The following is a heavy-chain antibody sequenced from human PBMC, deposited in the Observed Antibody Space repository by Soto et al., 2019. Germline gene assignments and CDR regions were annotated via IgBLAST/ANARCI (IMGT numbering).Heavy chain of an antibody. CDR1: GGSISSYC. CDR2: IYYSGST. J-gene: IGHJ4*02. D-gene: IGHD6-19*01. Sequence: SETLSLTCTVSGGSISSYCWSWIRQPPGKGLEWIGYIYYSGSTNYNPSLKSRVTISVDTSKNQFSLKLSSVTAADTAVYYCERKVAVAGRGVYYFDYWGQGTLVTVSS. CDR3: ERKVAVAGRGVYYFDY. V-gene: IGHV4-59*08.